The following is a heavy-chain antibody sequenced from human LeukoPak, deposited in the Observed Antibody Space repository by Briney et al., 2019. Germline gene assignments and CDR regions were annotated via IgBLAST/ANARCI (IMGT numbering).Heavy chain of an antibody. CDR2: ISAYNGNT. V-gene: IGHV1-18*01. CDR3: ARVGNWNYVFGLDNLNNWFDP. CDR1: GYTFTSYG. Sequence: ASVNVSCKASGYTFTSYGISWVRQAPGQGLEWMGWISAYNGNTNYAQKLQGRVTMTTDTSTSTAYMELRSLRSDDTAVYYCARVGNWNYVFGLDNLNNWFDPWGQGTLVTVSS. D-gene: IGHD1-7*01. J-gene: IGHJ5*02.